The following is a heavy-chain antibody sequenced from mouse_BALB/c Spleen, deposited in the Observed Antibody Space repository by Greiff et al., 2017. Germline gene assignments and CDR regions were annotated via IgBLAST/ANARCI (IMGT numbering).Heavy chain of an antibody. Sequence: EVKLQESGPELVKPGASVKISCKASGYSFTGYFMNWVMQSHGKSLEWIGRINPYNGDTFYNQKFKGKATLTVDKSSSTAHMELRSLASEDSAVYYCARKRDYGSSFYAMDYWGQGTSVTVSS. CDR3: ARKRDYGSSFYAMDY. J-gene: IGHJ4*01. CDR2: INPYNGDT. D-gene: IGHD1-1*01. V-gene: IGHV1-20*02. CDR1: GYSFTGYF.